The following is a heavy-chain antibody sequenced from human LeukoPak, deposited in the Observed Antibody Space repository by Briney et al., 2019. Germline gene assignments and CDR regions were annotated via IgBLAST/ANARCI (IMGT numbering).Heavy chain of an antibody. D-gene: IGHD6-19*01. J-gene: IGHJ4*02. CDR1: GGSVSTYF. V-gene: IGHV4-59*08. Sequence: SETLSLTCTVSGGSVSTYFWSWIRQPPGKGLEWIGNIYYSGSTNYNPSLKSRVTISLDTSKNKFPLQLSSVTAADTAVYYCASAAGWLRFDFWGQGTLVTVPS. CDR2: IYYSGST. CDR3: ASAAGWLRFDF.